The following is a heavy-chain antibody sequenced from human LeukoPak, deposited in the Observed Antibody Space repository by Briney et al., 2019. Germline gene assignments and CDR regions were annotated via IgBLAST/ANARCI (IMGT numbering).Heavy chain of an antibody. CDR1: GFTFSSYS. Sequence: GGSLRLSCAASGFTFSSYSMNWVRQAPGKGLEWVAITSSDGRSKFYADSVKGRFTISGDNSKSTLYLQMNSLRAEDTAVYYCARGPKSQKQWLFSLFDPWGQGTLVTVSS. J-gene: IGHJ5*02. CDR3: ARGPKSQKQWLFSLFDP. D-gene: IGHD6-19*01. V-gene: IGHV3-30*03. CDR2: TSSDGRSK.